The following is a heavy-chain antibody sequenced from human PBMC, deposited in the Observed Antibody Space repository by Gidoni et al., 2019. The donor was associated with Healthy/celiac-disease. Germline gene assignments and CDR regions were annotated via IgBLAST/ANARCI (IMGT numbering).Heavy chain of an antibody. Sequence: QITLKESGPTLVKPTQTLTLTCTFSGFSLSTRGVGVGWIRQPPGKALEWLALIYWDDDKRYSPSLKSRLTITKDTSKNQVVLTMTNMDPVDTATYYCAHIGKLNDYVWGSYRYTDWFDPWGQGTLVTVSS. CDR2: IYWDDDK. CDR3: AHIGKLNDYVWGSYRYTDWFDP. V-gene: IGHV2-5*02. D-gene: IGHD3-16*02. J-gene: IGHJ5*02. CDR1: GFSLSTRGVG.